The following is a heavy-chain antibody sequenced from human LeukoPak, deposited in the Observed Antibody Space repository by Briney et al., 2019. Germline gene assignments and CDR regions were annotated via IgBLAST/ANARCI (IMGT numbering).Heavy chain of an antibody. V-gene: IGHV3-30-3*02. CDR1: GFTFSSYA. Sequence: GGSLRLSCAASGFTFSSYAMHRVRQAPGKGLEWVAVISYDGSNKYYADSVKGRFTISRDNSKNTLYLQMNSLRAEDTAVYYCAKPLPGYCSGGSCSNAPYYYYGMDVWGQGTTVTVSS. J-gene: IGHJ6*02. CDR3: AKPLPGYCSGGSCSNAPYYYYGMDV. D-gene: IGHD2-15*01. CDR2: ISYDGSNK.